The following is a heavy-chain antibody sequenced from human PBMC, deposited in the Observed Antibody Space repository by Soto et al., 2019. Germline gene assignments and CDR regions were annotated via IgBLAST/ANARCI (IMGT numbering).Heavy chain of an antibody. Sequence: PSETLSLTCPVSGGSISSSSYYWGWIRQPPGKGLEWIGNIYYSGSTYYNPSLKSRVTISVDRSKNQFSLKLSSVTAADTAVYYCARAEGGIFDYWGQGTLVTVSS. J-gene: IGHJ4*02. V-gene: IGHV4-39*07. CDR2: IYYSGST. CDR3: ARAEGGIFDY. CDR1: GGSISSSSYY.